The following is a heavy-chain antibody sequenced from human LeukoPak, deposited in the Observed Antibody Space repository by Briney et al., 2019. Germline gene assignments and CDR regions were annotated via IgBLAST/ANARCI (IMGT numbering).Heavy chain of an antibody. V-gene: IGHV3-30-3*02. CDR2: ISYDGSNK. J-gene: IGHJ4*02. CDR1: GFTFSSYA. D-gene: IGHD3-9*01. CDR3: VKGLSDDLLTGTSKY. Sequence: GGSLRLSCAPSGFTFSSYAMHWVRQAPGKGLKWVADISYDGSNKYYADSVKGPFTISRDNSKNTLFLQMNTLTAEDTAVYYCVKGLSDDLLTGTSKYWGQGTLVAVSS.